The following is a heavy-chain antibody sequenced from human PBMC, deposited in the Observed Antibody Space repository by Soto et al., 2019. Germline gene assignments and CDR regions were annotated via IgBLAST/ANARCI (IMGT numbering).Heavy chain of an antibody. CDR3: ARAQGYFDWLQH. CDR2: IIPIFGTA. V-gene: IGHV1-69*13. CDR1: GGTFSSYA. D-gene: IGHD3-9*01. Sequence: GASVKVSCKASGGTFSSYAISWVRQAPGQGLEWMGGIIPIFGTANYAQKFQGRVTITADESTSTAYIELSSLRSEDTAVYYCARAQGYFDWLQHWGQGTLVTVSS. J-gene: IGHJ5*02.